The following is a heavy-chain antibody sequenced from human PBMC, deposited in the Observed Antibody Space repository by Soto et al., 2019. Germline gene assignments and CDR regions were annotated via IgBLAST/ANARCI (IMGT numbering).Heavy chain of an antibody. D-gene: IGHD2-15*01. J-gene: IGHJ4*02. V-gene: IGHV4-39*01. CDR3: ARHTPAISISDH. CDR2: IYYSGST. Sequence: QLQLQESGPGLVKPSETLSLTCTVSGCSISSSSYYWGWIRQPPWKGLEWIGSIYYSGSTYYNPSLKSRVTIYVDTSKNQFSLKLSSVTAADTAVYYCARHTPAISISDHWGQGTLVTVSS. CDR1: GCSISSSSYY.